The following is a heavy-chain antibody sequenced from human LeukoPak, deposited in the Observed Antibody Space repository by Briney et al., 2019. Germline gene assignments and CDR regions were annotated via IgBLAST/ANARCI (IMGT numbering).Heavy chain of an antibody. V-gene: IGHV3-23*01. CDR1: VFTLSVVA. CDR3: AKIPRIVLVPAVLTFDY. Sequence: GGALRLSCAPSVFTLSVVARSSGCQAPGKGLEWVSSISRGAINTYYAHSEMEPVTTSRDNSKTTLYLQMNSTRAEDTAVYYCAKIPRIVLVPAVLTFDYWGQPTL. J-gene: IGHJ4*02. D-gene: IGHD2-2*01. CDR2: ISRGAINT.